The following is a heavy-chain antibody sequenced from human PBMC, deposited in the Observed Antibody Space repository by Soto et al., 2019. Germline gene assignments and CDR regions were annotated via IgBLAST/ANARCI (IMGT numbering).Heavy chain of an antibody. D-gene: IGHD3-10*01. CDR3: ARSFTMVRGAPRGAFDI. Sequence: PGGSLRLSCAASGFTSSSYSMNWVRQAPGKGLEWVSSISSSSSYIYYADSVKGRFTISRDNAKNSLYLQMNSLRAEDTAVYYCARSFTMVRGAPRGAFDIWGQGTMVTVSS. CDR2: ISSSSSYI. V-gene: IGHV3-21*01. CDR1: GFTSSSYS. J-gene: IGHJ3*02.